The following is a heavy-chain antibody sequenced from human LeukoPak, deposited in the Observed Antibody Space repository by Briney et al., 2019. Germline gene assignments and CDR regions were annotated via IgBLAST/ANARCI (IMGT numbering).Heavy chain of an antibody. Sequence: SETLSLTCTVSDDSIRTHYWSWIRQPPGKGLECIGYVYFSGITNYNPSIKSRVTMSVDTSKNQLSLKLSSVTAADTAVYYCARTARLPDSWGQGTLVTVSS. CDR3: ARTARLPDS. CDR2: VYFSGIT. V-gene: IGHV4-4*09. J-gene: IGHJ4*02. CDR1: DDSIRTHY. D-gene: IGHD2-21*01.